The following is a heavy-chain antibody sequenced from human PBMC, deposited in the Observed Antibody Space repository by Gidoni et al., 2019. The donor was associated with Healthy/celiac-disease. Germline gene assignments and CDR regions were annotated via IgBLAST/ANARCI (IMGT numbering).Heavy chain of an antibody. J-gene: IGHJ4*02. D-gene: IGHD6-19*01. CDR1: GFTFSNAW. CDR2: IKSKTDGGTT. Sequence: EAQLVGSGGGLVKPGGSLSLSCAASGFTFSNAWMSWVRQAPGKGLGWVGRIKSKTDGGTTDYAAPVKGRFSISRDDSKNTLYLQMNSLKTEDTAVYYCTTGRRWLFYFDYWGQGTLVTVSS. CDR3: TTGRRWLFYFDY. V-gene: IGHV3-15*01.